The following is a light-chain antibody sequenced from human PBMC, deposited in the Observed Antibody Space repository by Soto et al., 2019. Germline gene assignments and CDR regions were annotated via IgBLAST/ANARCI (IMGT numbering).Light chain of an antibody. Sequence: ALTQPASVSGSPGQSITISCTGTTSDVGSYDLVSWYQQHPGKAPKIMIYEVSKRPSGDSNRFSGSKSGNTASLTISGLQAEDEADYYCCSYAGGRSPYVFGTGTKVTVL. CDR1: TSDVGSYDL. V-gene: IGLV2-23*02. CDR3: CSYAGGRSPYV. CDR2: EVS. J-gene: IGLJ1*01.